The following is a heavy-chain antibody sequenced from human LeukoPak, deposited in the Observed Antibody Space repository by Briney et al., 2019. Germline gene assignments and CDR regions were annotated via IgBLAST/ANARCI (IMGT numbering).Heavy chain of an antibody. Sequence: GASVKVSCKASGYTFTSYAMNWVRQAPGQGLEWMGWINTNTGNPTYAQGFTGRFAFSLDTSVSTAYLQISSLKAEDTAVYYCARERLSEYSSSSPWFDPWGQGTLVTVSS. D-gene: IGHD6-6*01. CDR3: ARERLSEYSSSSPWFDP. CDR1: GYTFTSYA. V-gene: IGHV7-4-1*02. CDR2: INTNTGNP. J-gene: IGHJ5*02.